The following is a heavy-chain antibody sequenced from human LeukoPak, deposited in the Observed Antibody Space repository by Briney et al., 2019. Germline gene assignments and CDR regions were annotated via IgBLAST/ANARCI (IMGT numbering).Heavy chain of an antibody. CDR2: IFYSGST. CDR3: ARTLPGGLFDY. Sequence: SETLSLTCTVSGGSISSGDYYWSWIRQPPGKGLEWIGYIFYSGSTNYNPSLKSRVTMSLDTSKNQFTLKLNSVTAADTAVYYCARTLPGGLFDYWGQGTLVTVSS. CDR1: GGSISSGDYY. V-gene: IGHV4-30-4*01. D-gene: IGHD3-16*01. J-gene: IGHJ4*02.